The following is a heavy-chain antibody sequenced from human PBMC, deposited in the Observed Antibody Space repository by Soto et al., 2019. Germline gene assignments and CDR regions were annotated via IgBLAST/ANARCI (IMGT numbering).Heavy chain of an antibody. CDR2: INHSGST. CDR1: GGSFSGYY. CDR3: ARKGKVASLDV. J-gene: IGHJ6*02. D-gene: IGHD2-15*01. Sequence: LSLTCAVYGGSFSGYYWSWIRQPPGKGLEWIGEINHSGSTNYNPSLKSRVTISVDTSKNQFSLKLSSVTAADTAVYYCARKGKVASLDVWGQGTTVTVSS. V-gene: IGHV4-34*01.